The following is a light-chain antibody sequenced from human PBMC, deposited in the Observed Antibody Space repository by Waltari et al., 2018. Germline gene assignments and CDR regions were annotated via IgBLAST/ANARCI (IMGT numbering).Light chain of an antibody. CDR3: QQSHTAPRT. CDR2: AAS. Sequence: DIQMTQSPSSLSASVGDRVTIPCRASQGITKYLNWHQKKPGKAPELLIYAASSLQSGVPSRFSGSGSGTDFTLTINSLQPEDFATYYCQQSHTAPRTFGQGTKVEIK. V-gene: IGKV1-39*01. CDR1: QGITKY. J-gene: IGKJ1*01.